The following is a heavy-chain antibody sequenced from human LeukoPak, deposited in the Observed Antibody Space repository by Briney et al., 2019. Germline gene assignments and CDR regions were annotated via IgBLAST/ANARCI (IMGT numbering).Heavy chain of an antibody. D-gene: IGHD3-10*02. CDR1: GFTFSSYS. V-gene: IGHV3-21*01. CDR2: ISSGSSYI. Sequence: PGGSLRLSCAASGFTFSSYSINWVRQAPGKGLEGVSSISSGSSYIYYADSVKGRFTISRDNAKNSLYLQMNSLRAEDTAVYYCAELGITMIGGVWGKGTTVTISS. J-gene: IGHJ6*04. CDR3: AELGITMIGGV.